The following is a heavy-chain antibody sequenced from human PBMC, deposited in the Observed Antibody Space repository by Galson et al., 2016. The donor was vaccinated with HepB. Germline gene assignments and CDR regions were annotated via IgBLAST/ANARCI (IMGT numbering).Heavy chain of an antibody. D-gene: IGHD2-2*01. Sequence: SLRLSCAASGFTVSNNYMNWVRQAPGKGLEWVSYIGDTGSRIYYADSAKGRFTISRDNAKNSVYLQMNSLRDDDTAVYYCARDVSPYASPPDYWGQGTLVTVSS. CDR3: ARDVSPYASPPDY. CDR2: IGDTGSRI. CDR1: GFTVSNNY. J-gene: IGHJ4*02. V-gene: IGHV3-48*02.